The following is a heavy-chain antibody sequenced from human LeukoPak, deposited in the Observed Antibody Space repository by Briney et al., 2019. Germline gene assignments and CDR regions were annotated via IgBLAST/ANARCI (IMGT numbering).Heavy chain of an antibody. D-gene: IGHD1-14*01. J-gene: IGHJ4*02. CDR2: IKQDGSGK. Sequence: PGGSLRLSCAASGFTFSSHWMNWVRQAPGKGLEWVANIKQDGSGKYYVDSVKGRFTISRDNAKKSLYLQMNSLRAEDTAVYYCARDSDHIGGANFDYWGQGTLVTVSS. CDR1: GFTFSSHW. V-gene: IGHV3-7*01. CDR3: ARDSDHIGGANFDY.